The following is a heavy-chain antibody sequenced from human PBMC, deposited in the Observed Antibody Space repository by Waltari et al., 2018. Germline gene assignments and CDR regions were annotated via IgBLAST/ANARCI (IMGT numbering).Heavy chain of an antibody. CDR3: AKPYEFWSGSDY. Sequence: QVQLVESGGGVVQPGGSLRLSCAASGFTFSSYGMHWVRQAPGKGLEWVAFIRYDARNKYYADSGKGRFTISIDNSKSALYLQMSILRAEDTAVYYCAKPYEFWSGSDYWGQGTLVTVSS. V-gene: IGHV3-30*02. CDR1: GFTFSSYG. J-gene: IGHJ4*02. CDR2: IRYDARNK. D-gene: IGHD3-3*01.